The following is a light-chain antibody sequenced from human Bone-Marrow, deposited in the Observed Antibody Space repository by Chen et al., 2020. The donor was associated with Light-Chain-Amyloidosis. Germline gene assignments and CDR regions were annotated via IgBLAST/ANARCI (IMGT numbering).Light chain of an antibody. CDR3: QQGNSFPLT. Sequence: DIQMTQSPSSVSASIGDRVTITCRASQGINNYLAWYQQKPGKAPKLLIYAASTLHSEVPPRFGGSGSGTVFTLTISSLQAEDFATYFCQQGNSFPLTFGPGTTVDIK. CDR2: AAS. CDR1: QGINNY. J-gene: IGKJ3*01. V-gene: IGKV1-12*01.